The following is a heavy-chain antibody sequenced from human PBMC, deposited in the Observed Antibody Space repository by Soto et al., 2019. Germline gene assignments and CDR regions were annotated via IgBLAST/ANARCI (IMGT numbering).Heavy chain of an antibody. Sequence: ASVKVSCKAFGYTFTSYYMHWVRQAPGQGLEWMGIINPSGGSTSYAQKFQGRVTMTRDTSTSTVYMELSSLRSEDTAVYYCARGYDFWSGYYTFDFDYWGQGTLVTVSS. CDR3: ARGYDFWSGYYTFDFDY. J-gene: IGHJ4*02. CDR2: INPSGGST. D-gene: IGHD3-3*01. CDR1: GYTFTSYY. V-gene: IGHV1-46*01.